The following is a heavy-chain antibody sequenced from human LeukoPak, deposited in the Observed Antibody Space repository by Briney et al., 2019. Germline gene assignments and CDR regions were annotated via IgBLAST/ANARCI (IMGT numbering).Heavy chain of an antibody. J-gene: IGHJ4*02. V-gene: IGHV5-51*01. CDR2: IYPSDSAT. Sequence: GESLKISCRTSGYTFSYYWIGWVRQMPGKGLEWMGIIYPSDSATKYSPSFQGDVTISVDKSTTTAYLEWSSLKASDTAIYYCARTAEYFGEFPFDSWGQGTLVTVSS. CDR3: ARTAEYFGEFPFDS. D-gene: IGHD3-10*01. CDR1: GYTFSYYW.